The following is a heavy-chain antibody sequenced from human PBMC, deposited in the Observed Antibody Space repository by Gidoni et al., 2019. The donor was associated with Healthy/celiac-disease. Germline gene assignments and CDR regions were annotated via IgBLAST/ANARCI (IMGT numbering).Heavy chain of an antibody. CDR2: VTGSGSST. V-gene: IGHV3-23*01. CDR1: SFTFSSYT. Sequence: EVQLLESGGGLVQPGGSLRLSCAASSFTFSSYTMNGVRQAPGNGLEWVSAVTGSGSSTYSADSVKGRFTISRDNSRNALYLQMNSLRAADTAVYYCAKDSSEGGVFFDYWGQGTLVTVSS. D-gene: IGHD1-26*01. CDR3: AKDSSEGGVFFDY. J-gene: IGHJ4*02.